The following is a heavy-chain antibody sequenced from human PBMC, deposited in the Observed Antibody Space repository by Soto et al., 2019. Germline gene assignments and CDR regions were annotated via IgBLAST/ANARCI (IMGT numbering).Heavy chain of an antibody. J-gene: IGHJ5*02. CDR1: GFTLSRYG. CDR2: IWYDGSYT. Sequence: QVQLVESGGGVVQPGRSLRLSCAASGFTLSRYGMHWVRQAPGKGLDWVAFIWYDGSYTYYGDSVKGRFTISRDISKSTLYLEMNSLRGEDTAVYYCARDNQNIVASAWCQGTLVTVSS. V-gene: IGHV3-33*01. D-gene: IGHD5-12*01. CDR3: ARDNQNIVASA.